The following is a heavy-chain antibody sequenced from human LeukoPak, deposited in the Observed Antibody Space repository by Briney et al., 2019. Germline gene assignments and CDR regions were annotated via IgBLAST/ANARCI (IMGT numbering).Heavy chain of an antibody. CDR3: ARPLSYSGSWWGAAFDI. CDR1: GFTFSSYG. D-gene: IGHD3-10*01. J-gene: IGHJ3*02. CDR2: ISYDGSNK. V-gene: IGHV3-30*03. Sequence: PGGSLRLSCAASGFTFSSYGMHWVRQAPGKGLEWVAVISYDGSNKYYADSVKGRFTISRDNSKNTLYLQMNSLKREDTAVYYCARPLSYSGSWWGAAFDIWGQGTMVSVSS.